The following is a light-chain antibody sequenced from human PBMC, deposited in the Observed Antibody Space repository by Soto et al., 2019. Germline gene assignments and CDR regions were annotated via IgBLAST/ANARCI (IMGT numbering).Light chain of an antibody. J-gene: IGLJ2*01. CDR1: SSDVGGSNY. V-gene: IGLV2-8*01. Sequence: QSVLTQPPSASGSPGQSVTISCTGTSSDVGGSNYVSWYQQHPGKAPKLMISEVTKRPSGVPDRFSGSKSGNTASLSVSGLQAEDEADYYCSSSAGTRTMVFGGGTKLTVL. CDR3: SSSAGTRTMV. CDR2: EVT.